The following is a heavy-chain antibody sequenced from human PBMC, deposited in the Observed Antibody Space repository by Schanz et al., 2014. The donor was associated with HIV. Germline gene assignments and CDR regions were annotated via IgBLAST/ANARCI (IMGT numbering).Heavy chain of an antibody. J-gene: IGHJ4*02. CDR3: ARDSGPGIY. CDR1: GFTFSRYW. V-gene: IGHV3-7*01. Sequence: EVQLVESGGGLVQPGGSLRLSCAASGFTFSRYWMSWVRQAPGKGLEWVANIKQDGSEKHYVASVKGRFTISRDNAKKSLYLQMSSLRADDTDVYYCARDSGPGIYWGQGTLVTVSS. CDR2: IKQDGSEK. D-gene: IGHD3-10*01.